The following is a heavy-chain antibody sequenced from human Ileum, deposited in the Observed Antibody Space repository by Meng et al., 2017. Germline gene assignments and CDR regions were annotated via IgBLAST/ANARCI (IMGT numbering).Heavy chain of an antibody. J-gene: IGHJ4*02. V-gene: IGHV3-66*02. Sequence: GESLKISCAASGFDISSNYMSWVRQAPGKGLEWVSVIQSGGNTLYSDSVKGRFTISRDNSKNTVYLQMNSLRDDDTAMYYCAKDPGYFLGTDYDDYWGQGTRVTGSS. CDR1: GFDISSNY. D-gene: IGHD3/OR15-3a*01. CDR3: AKDPGYFLGTDYDDY. CDR2: IQSGGNT.